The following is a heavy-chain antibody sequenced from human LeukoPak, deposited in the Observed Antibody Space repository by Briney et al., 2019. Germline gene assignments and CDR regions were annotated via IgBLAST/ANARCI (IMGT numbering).Heavy chain of an antibody. V-gene: IGHV4-59*08. CDR2: IYYSGST. J-gene: IGHJ6*02. D-gene: IGHD2-2*01. CDR1: GGSISSYY. CDR3: ARSRRDIVVVPAASHYGMDV. Sequence: MASETLSLTCTVSGGSISSYYWSWIRQPPGKGLEWIGYIYYSGSTNYNPSLKSRVTISVDTSKNQFSLKLSSVTAADTAVYYCARSRRDIVVVPAASHYGMDVWGQGTTVTVPS.